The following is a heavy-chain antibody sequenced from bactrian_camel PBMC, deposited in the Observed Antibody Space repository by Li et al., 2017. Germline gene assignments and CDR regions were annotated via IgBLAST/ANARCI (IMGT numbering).Heavy chain of an antibody. CDR1: GFNFGGYW. V-gene: IGHV3S1*01. Sequence: HVQLVESGGGLVQPGGSLRLACAASGFNFGGYWMYWVRQAPGKGLEWVSIINSGRGATAYADSVKGRLTISRDNAKNTLYLQMNTLKPEDTAVYYCAAGLGSYGGTCGGPYNYWGQGTQVTVS. CDR2: INSGRGAT. J-gene: IGHJ4*01. CDR3: AAGLGSYGGTCGGPYNY. D-gene: IGHD6*01.